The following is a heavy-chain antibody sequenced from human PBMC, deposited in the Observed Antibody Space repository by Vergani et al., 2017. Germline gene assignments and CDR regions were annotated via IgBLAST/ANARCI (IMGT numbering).Heavy chain of an antibody. CDR1: GFTFSSYS. CDR2: ISSSSSYI. J-gene: IGHJ4*02. D-gene: IGHD6-13*01. V-gene: IGHV3-21*01. CDR3: ARDPLTYSSSWFDY. Sequence: EVQLVESGGGLVKPGGSLRLSCAASGFTFSSYSMNWVCQAPGKGLEWVSSISSSSSYIYYADSVKGRFTISRDNAKNSLYLQMNSLRAEDTAVYYCARDPLTYSSSWFDYWGQGTLVTVSS.